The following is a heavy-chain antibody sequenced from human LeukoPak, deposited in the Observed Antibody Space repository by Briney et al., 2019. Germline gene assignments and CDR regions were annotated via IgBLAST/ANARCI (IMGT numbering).Heavy chain of an antibody. V-gene: IGHV3-15*01. Sequence: TGGSLRLSCVGSKISFTNAWLSWVRQAPGKGLEWVGRFKSEVDGGKIDYAAPIKDRFTISRDDSRNTLYLQMNSLKIEDTAVYFCTTESGKGGYWGQGTLVTVSS. CDR2: FKSEVDGGKI. D-gene: IGHD4-23*01. CDR3: TTESGKGGY. J-gene: IGHJ4*02. CDR1: KISFTNAW.